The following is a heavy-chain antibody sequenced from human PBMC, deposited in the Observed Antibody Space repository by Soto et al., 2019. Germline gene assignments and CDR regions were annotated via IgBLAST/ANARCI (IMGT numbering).Heavy chain of an antibody. CDR3: AYAQCYIIDV. V-gene: IGHV4-34*01. D-gene: IGHD2-15*01. Sequence: QVQLQQWGAGLLKPSETLSLSCDDYSGSLSGDWWTWVRQPPGKGLEWIGEITHDGTTNYRPSLKSRVSMSVDTCKRQSTLKLTSVTAADRAVYFCAYAQCYIIDVWGQGTTVTVSS. CDR1: SGSLSGDW. CDR2: ITHDGTT. J-gene: IGHJ6*02.